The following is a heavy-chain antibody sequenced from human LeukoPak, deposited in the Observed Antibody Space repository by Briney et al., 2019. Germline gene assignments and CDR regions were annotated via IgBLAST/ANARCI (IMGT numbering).Heavy chain of an antibody. V-gene: IGHV4-39*01. Sequence: SATLSLTCTVSGGSISSSSHCWGWIRQPPGKGLEWIGSIYYSGYTYYNPSPKSRVTISVDTSKNQFSLKLRSVTAADTAVYYCARRVWWYYDSSGYPDSWGQGTLVTVSS. CDR2: IYYSGYT. D-gene: IGHD3-22*01. CDR1: GGSISSSSHC. J-gene: IGHJ4*02. CDR3: ARRVWWYYDSSGYPDS.